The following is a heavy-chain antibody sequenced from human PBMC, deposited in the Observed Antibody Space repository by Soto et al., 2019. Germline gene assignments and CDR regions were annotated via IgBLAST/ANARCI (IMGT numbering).Heavy chain of an antibody. Sequence: EVQLLESGGGLVQPGGSLRLSCAASGFTFSSYAMSWVRQAPGKGLEWVSAISGSGGSTYYADSVKGWFTISRDNSKNTLYLQMNSLRAEDTAVYYCAKDHRPYGENYYYYGMDVWGQGTTVTVSS. CDR3: AKDHRPYGENYYYYGMDV. CDR1: GFTFSSYA. J-gene: IGHJ6*02. V-gene: IGHV3-23*01. CDR2: ISGSGGST. D-gene: IGHD4-17*01.